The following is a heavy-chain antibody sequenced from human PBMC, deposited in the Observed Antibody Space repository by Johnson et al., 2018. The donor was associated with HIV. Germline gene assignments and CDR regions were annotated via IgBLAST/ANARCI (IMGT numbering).Heavy chain of an antibody. V-gene: IGHV3-7*01. CDR3: ARKGSSGFGGIDAFDV. Sequence: VQLVESGGGLVQPGGSLRLSCAASGFTFSSYWMSWVRQAPGKGLEWVANIKQDGSEKYYVDSVKGRFTISRDNAKNSLYLQMNSLRAEDTAVYYCARKGSSGFGGIDAFDVWGQGTMVTVSS. D-gene: IGHD3-22*01. CDR1: GFTFSSYW. CDR2: IKQDGSEK. J-gene: IGHJ3*01.